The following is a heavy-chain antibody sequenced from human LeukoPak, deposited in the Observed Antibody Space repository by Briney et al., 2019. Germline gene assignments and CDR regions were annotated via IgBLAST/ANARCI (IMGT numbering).Heavy chain of an antibody. D-gene: IGHD4-23*01. CDR2: IYSGGST. V-gene: IGHV3-53*01. CDR3: ARDRAVDYGGNPYPGWFDP. CDR1: GFTVSSNY. J-gene: IGHJ5*02. Sequence: GGSLRLSCAASGFTVSSNYMSWVRQAPGKGLEWVSVIYSGGSTYYADSVKGRFTISRDNSKNTLYLQMSSLRAEDTAVYYCARDRAVDYGGNPYPGWFDPWGQGTLVTVSS.